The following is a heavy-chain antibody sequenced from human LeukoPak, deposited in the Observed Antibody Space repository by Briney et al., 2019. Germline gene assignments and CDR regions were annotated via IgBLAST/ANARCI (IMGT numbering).Heavy chain of an antibody. V-gene: IGHV3-30*02. CDR2: IRYDGSNK. CDR3: AKDRDYYGSGSTVIKG. CDR1: GFTFSSYG. D-gene: IGHD3-10*01. J-gene: IGHJ4*02. Sequence: PGGSLRLSCAASGFTFSSYGMHWVRQAPGKGLEWVAFIRYDGSNKYYADSVKGRFTISRDNSKNTLYLQMNSLRAEDTAVYYCAKDRDYYGSGSTVIKGWGQGTLVTVSS.